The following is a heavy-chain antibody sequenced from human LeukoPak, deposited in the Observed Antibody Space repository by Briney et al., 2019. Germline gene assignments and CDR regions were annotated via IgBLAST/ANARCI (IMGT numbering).Heavy chain of an antibody. Sequence: GASVKVSCKASGGTFSSYAISWVRQAPGQGLEWMGGIIPIFGTANYAQKFQGRVTITTDESTSTAYMELSSLRSEDTAVYYCARDYRRDGYNRGVDHWGQGTLVTVSS. D-gene: IGHD5-24*01. CDR2: IIPIFGTA. V-gene: IGHV1-69*05. CDR3: ARDYRRDGYNRGVDH. CDR1: GGTFSSYA. J-gene: IGHJ4*02.